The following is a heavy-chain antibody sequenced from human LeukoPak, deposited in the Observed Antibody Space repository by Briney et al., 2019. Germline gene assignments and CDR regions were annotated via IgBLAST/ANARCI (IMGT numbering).Heavy chain of an antibody. Sequence: PGGSLRLSCAASGFTFSSYAMHWVRQAPGKGLEYVSAISSNGGSTYYANSVKGRFTISRDNSKNTLYLQMGSLRAEDMAVYYCARMGTTGTTADYWGQGALVSASS. CDR3: ARMGTTGTTADY. CDR2: ISSNGGST. J-gene: IGHJ4*02. CDR1: GFTFSSYA. D-gene: IGHD1-1*01. V-gene: IGHV3-64*01.